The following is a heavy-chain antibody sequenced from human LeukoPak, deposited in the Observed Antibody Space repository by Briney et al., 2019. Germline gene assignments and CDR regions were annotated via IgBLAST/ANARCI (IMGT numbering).Heavy chain of an antibody. Sequence: PSETLCLTCSVSGGSISSGSYDWSWIRQPAGKGLEWIGRIYTSGSTNYNPSLKSRVTISVDTSKNQVSLKLSSVIAADTAVYYCARARIYYSSTSCYKATWFDPWGQGTLVTVSS. D-gene: IGHD2-2*02. CDR1: GGSISSGSYD. V-gene: IGHV4-61*02. CDR2: IYTSGST. J-gene: IGHJ5*02. CDR3: ARARIYYSSTSCYKATWFDP.